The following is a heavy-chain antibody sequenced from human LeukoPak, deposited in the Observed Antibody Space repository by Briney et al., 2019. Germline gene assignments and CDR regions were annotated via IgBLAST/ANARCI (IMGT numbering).Heavy chain of an antibody. D-gene: IGHD3-9*01. V-gene: IGHV1-2*02. CDR2: INPNSGET. Sequence: ASVKVSCKTSGSTFTGAYMHWVRQAPGQGLEWMGWINPNSGETKFAQRSQGRVTLIRDTAISTVYMDLGGLRSDDTAVYYCARVLFNSGYDYWGQGSLVTVSS. CDR3: ARVLFNSGYDY. CDR1: GSTFTGAY. J-gene: IGHJ4*02.